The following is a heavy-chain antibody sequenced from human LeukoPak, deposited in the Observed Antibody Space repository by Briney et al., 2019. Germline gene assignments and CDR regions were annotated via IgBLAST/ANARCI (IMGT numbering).Heavy chain of an antibody. Sequence: GGSLRLSCAASGFTFSSYSMNWVRQAPGKGLEWVSSISSSSSYIYYADSVKGRFTISRDNAKNSLYLQMNSLRAEDTAVYYCARDPHIXVVTXXRNXAFDIWGQGTMVTV. CDR3: ARDPHIXVVTXXRNXAFDI. CDR2: ISSSSSYI. D-gene: IGHD2-21*02. V-gene: IGHV3-21*01. CDR1: GFTFSSYS. J-gene: IGHJ3*02.